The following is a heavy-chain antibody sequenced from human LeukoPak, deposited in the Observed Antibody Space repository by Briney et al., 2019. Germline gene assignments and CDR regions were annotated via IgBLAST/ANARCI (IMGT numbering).Heavy chain of an antibody. CDR3: ARLTGTTD. Sequence: GGSLRLSCAASGFTFSSYSMNWVRQAPGKGLEWVSSIGSSSSYIYYADSVKGRFTISRDNAKNSLYLQMNSLRAEDTAVYYCARLTGTTDWGQGTLVTVSS. J-gene: IGHJ4*02. D-gene: IGHD1-7*01. V-gene: IGHV3-21*01. CDR1: GFTFSSYS. CDR2: IGSSSSYI.